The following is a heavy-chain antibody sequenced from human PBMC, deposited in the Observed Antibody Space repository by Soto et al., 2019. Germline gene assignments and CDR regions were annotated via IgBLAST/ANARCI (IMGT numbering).Heavy chain of an antibody. J-gene: IGHJ6*03. CDR3: AKSTSRYYYYYMDV. CDR2: ITWNSGSI. D-gene: IGHD2-2*01. CDR1: GFSIDDYA. Sequence: VQLVESGGGLVQPGRSLRLSCAASGFSIDDYAMHWVRQVPGKGLEWVAGITWNSGSIDYADSVKGRFTIARDNAKNSLYLQMNNLRVEDTAFYYCAKSTSRYYYYYMDVWGKGTTVTVSS. V-gene: IGHV3-9*01.